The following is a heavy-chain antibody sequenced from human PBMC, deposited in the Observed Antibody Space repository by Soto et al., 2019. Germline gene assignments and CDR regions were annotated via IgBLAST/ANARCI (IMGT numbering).Heavy chain of an antibody. V-gene: IGHV2-5*02. Sequence: QITLKESGPTLVKPTQTLTLTCTFSGFSLSTSGVGVGWIRQPPGKALEWLALIYWDDDKSYSPSLKSRLTITKDASKKQSVLTMTTMDPVDTATYYCARERGVTNDYWGQGTLVTVSS. D-gene: IGHD3-10*01. J-gene: IGHJ4*02. CDR1: GFSLSTSGVG. CDR2: IYWDDDK. CDR3: ARERGVTNDY.